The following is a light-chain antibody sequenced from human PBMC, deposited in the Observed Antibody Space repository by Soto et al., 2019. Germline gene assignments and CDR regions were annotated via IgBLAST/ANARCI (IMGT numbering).Light chain of an antibody. CDR2: WAS. CDR3: QKFYTTPVT. V-gene: IGKV4-1*01. CDR1: KRVLFTPNNRNY. Sequence: DIVMIQSPDSLAVSLGDGAAINCKCGKRVLFTPNNRNYLVWYQQKPGQPPKVLISWASTRESGVPDRFSGSGSGTNFTLTISSLQAEDVALYYCQKFYTTPVTCGGGTKGDIK. J-gene: IGKJ4*01.